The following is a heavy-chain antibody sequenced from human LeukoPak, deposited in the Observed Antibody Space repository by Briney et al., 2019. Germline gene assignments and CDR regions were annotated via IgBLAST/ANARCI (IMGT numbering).Heavy chain of an antibody. CDR3: ARDGQLVDYEVDY. J-gene: IGHJ4*02. D-gene: IGHD6-6*01. CDR1: GYSISSGYY. V-gene: IGHV4-38-2*02. CDR2: IYHSGST. Sequence: TSETLSLTCTVSGYSISSGYYWGWIRQPPGKGLEWIGSIYHSGSTYYNPSLKSRVTISVDTSKNQFSLKLSSVTAADTAVYYCARDGQLVDYEVDYWGQGTLVTVSS.